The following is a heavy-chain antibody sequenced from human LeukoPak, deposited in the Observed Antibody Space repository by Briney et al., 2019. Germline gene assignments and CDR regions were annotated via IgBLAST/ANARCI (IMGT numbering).Heavy chain of an antibody. CDR3: ARAILGYCSGGSCLGFDP. V-gene: IGHV1-69*01. Sequence: SSVKVSCKASGGTFSSYAISWVRQARGQGLEWMGGIIPIFGTANYAQKFQGRVTITADESTSTAYMELSSLRSEDTAVYYCARAILGYCSGGSCLGFDPWGQGTLVTVSS. CDR1: GGTFSSYA. J-gene: IGHJ5*02. D-gene: IGHD2-15*01. CDR2: IIPIFGTA.